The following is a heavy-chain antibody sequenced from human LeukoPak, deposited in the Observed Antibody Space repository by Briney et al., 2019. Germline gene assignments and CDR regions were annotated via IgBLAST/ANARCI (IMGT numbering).Heavy chain of an antibody. J-gene: IGHJ3*02. V-gene: IGHV4-61*02. Sequence: SQTLSLTCTVSGGSISSGNYYWSWVRQPAGKGLQWIGRLHTSGSTNSNPSLGSRVTISVDTSENQFSLKLRSMTAADTAVYYCARDRGGIVGDTNAFDIWGQGTMVTVSS. CDR2: LHTSGST. CDR3: ARDRGGIVGDTNAFDI. CDR1: GGSISSGNYY. D-gene: IGHD1-26*01.